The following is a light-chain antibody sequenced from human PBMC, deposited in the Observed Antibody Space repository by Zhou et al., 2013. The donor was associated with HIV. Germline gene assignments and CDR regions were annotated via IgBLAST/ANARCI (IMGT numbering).Light chain of an antibody. J-gene: IGKJ5*01. CDR3: QQSYSNPIT. Sequence: DIQMTQSPSSLSTSVGDRVTITCRASQNIRSSLHWYQQKPGKVPKLLIYAASSLQSGVPSRFSGSGSGTDFTLTISSLQPEDFAIYYCQQSYSNPITFGQGTRLEIK. V-gene: IGKV1-39*01. CDR1: QNIRSS. CDR2: AAS.